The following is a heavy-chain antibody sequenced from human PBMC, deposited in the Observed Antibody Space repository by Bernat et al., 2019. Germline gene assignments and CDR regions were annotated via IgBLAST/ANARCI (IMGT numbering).Heavy chain of an antibody. CDR1: GYTFTAYY. D-gene: IGHD2-2*01. Sequence: QVQLVQSGSEVKKPGSSVKVSCKASGYTFTAYYMHWVRQAPGQGLEWMGWINPNSGGTNYAQKFQGRLTMTRDASISTAYMELSRLRSDDTAVYYCARGKYQLLSSWFDPWGQGTLVTVSS. J-gene: IGHJ5*02. V-gene: IGHV1-2*02. CDR2: INPNSGGT. CDR3: ARGKYQLLSSWFDP.